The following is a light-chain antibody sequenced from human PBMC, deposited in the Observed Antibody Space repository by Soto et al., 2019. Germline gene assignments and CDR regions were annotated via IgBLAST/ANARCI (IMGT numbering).Light chain of an antibody. CDR2: GAS. CDR1: QSITTNY. J-gene: IGKJ2*01. Sequence: EIVLTQSPDTLSLSPGERATLSCRASQSITTNYLAWHQQKPGQAPRLLIHGASNRATGIPDRFSGSGSGTEFTLTISRLEPEDFAVYYCQQYGTSHTFGQGTKLESK. CDR3: QQYGTSHT. V-gene: IGKV3-20*01.